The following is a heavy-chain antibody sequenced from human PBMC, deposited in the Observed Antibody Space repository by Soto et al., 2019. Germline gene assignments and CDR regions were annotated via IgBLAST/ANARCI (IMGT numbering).Heavy chain of an antibody. V-gene: IGHV3-30*18. CDR3: AKDQGRGGYSYGYFSPYFDY. CDR2: ISYDGSNK. J-gene: IGHJ4*02. Sequence: QVQLVESGGGVVQPGRSLRLSCAASGFTFSSHGMHWVRQAPGKGLEWVAVISYDGSNKYYADSVKGRFTISRDNSKNTLYLQMNSLRAEDTAVYYCAKDQGRGGYSYGYFSPYFDYWGQGTLVTVSS. D-gene: IGHD5-18*01. CDR1: GFTFSSHG.